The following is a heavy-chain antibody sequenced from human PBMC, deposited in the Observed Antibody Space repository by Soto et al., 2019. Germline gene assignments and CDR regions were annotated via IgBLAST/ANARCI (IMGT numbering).Heavy chain of an antibody. CDR3: ARDQGVVVTADNWFGP. CDR2: IFSSGST. CDR1: GGSITDYS. J-gene: IGHJ5*02. Sequence: TSETLSLTCTVSGGSITDYSWVWIRQPAGKGLEWIGRIFSSGSTNYNPSLKGRITMSLDTSKNQFSLKLNSATATDTAVYFCARDQGVVVTADNWFGP. D-gene: IGHD2-21*02. V-gene: IGHV4-4*07.